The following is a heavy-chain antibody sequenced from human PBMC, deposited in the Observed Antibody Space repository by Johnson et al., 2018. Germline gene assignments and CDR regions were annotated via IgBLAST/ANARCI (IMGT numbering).Heavy chain of an antibody. D-gene: IGHD1-26*01. CDR2: IIPILGIA. J-gene: IGHJ1*01. V-gene: IGHV1-69*09. Sequence: QVQLVESGAEVTKPGSSVKVSCKASGGTFSSYTISWVRQAPGQGLEWMGRIIPILGIANYAQKFQGRVTITADESQSTAYMELSSLRSEDTGVYYWARGGLPLKEYVQHWGQGTLVTVSA. CDR1: GGTFSSYT. CDR3: ARGGLPLKEYVQH.